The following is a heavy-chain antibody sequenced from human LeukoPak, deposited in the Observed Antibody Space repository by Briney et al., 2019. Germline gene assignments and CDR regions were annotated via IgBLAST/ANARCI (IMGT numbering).Heavy chain of an antibody. D-gene: IGHD2-2*02. CDR2: ISVYDGKT. CDR1: GYIFISYG. Sequence: ASVKVSCKASGYIFISYGISWVRQAPGQGLEWMGWISVYDGKTNDAQKLQGRVTMTTDTSTSAAYMELRSLRSDDTAVYYCARARYCISTTCYNDYFDYWGQGTLVTVSS. J-gene: IGHJ4*02. CDR3: ARARYCISTTCYNDYFDY. V-gene: IGHV1-18*04.